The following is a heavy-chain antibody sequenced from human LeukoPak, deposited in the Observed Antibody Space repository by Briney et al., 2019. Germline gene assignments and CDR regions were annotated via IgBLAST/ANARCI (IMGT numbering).Heavy chain of an antibody. J-gene: IGHJ4*02. V-gene: IGHV3-15*01. D-gene: IGHD1-26*01. CDR3: TTGGRNGAFQFDS. Sequence: GGSLRLSCAASGFTFNNAWMSWVRQAPGKGLEWVARIKSETDGGATHYAAPVQGRFTISRDDSEETLFLQMNSLKTEDTAVYYCTTGGRNGAFQFDSWGQGTLVIVSS. CDR2: IKSETDGGAT. CDR1: GFTFNNAW.